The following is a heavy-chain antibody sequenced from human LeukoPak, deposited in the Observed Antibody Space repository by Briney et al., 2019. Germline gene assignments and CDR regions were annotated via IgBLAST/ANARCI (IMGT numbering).Heavy chain of an antibody. Sequence: GGSLRLSCAASGFTFSTYAMHWVRQAPGKGLEYVSAISTNGDSTYYADSVKGRFTISRDNSKNTLFLQMGSLRANDMAVYYCARWGSTSCYDYWGQGTLVTVSS. CDR2: ISTNGDST. D-gene: IGHD2-2*01. CDR1: GFTFSTYA. V-gene: IGHV3-64*02. J-gene: IGHJ4*02. CDR3: ARWGSTSCYDY.